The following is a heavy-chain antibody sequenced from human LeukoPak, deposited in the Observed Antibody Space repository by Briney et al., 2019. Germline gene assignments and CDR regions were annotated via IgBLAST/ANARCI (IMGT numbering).Heavy chain of an antibody. CDR1: GGTFSSYA. J-gene: IGHJ4*02. Sequence: SVKVSCKASGGTFSSYAISWVRQAPGQGLEWMGGIIPIFGTANYAQKFQGRVTITTDESTSTAYMELSSLRSEDTAVYYCAREPFNYYDSSGSIPYYFDYWGQGTLVTVSS. D-gene: IGHD3-22*01. CDR3: AREPFNYYDSSGSIPYYFDY. CDR2: IIPIFGTA. V-gene: IGHV1-69*05.